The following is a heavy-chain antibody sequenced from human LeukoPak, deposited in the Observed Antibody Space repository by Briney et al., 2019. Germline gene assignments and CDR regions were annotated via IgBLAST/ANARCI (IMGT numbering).Heavy chain of an antibody. CDR1: GFTFDDYA. D-gene: IGHD3-9*01. V-gene: IGHV3-43*02. CDR2: ISEDGGST. CDR3: AKGVPKLRYFDWLLSTNSYGMDV. Sequence: HTGGSLRLSCAASGFTFDDYAMHWVRQAPGKGLEWVSLISEDGGSTYYADSVKGRFTISRDNSKNSLYLQMNSLRTEDTALYYCAKGVPKLRYFDWLLSTNSYGMDVWGQGTTVTVSS. J-gene: IGHJ6*02.